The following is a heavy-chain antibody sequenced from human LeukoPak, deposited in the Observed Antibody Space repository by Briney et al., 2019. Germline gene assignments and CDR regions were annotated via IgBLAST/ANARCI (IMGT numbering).Heavy chain of an antibody. D-gene: IGHD3-22*01. CDR1: GFTFSSYS. Sequence: GGSLRLSCAASGFTFSSYSMNWVRQAPGKGLEWVSHITASGTAMFYADSVKGRFTISRDNAKNSLYLQMNSLRAEDTAVYYCAREYYYDSSGYCPFGYWGQGTLVTVSS. V-gene: IGHV3-48*01. CDR3: AREYYYDSSGYCPFGY. CDR2: ITASGTAM. J-gene: IGHJ4*02.